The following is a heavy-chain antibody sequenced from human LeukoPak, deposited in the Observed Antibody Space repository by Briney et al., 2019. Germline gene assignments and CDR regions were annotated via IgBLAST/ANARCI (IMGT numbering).Heavy chain of an antibody. CDR2: IYYSGST. Sequence: PSETLSLTCTVSGGSISSSTYYWAWICQPPGKGLEWIGSIYYSGSTYYNPSLKSRVTISVDTSKNRFSLQLSSVTAADTAVYYCARGFSSSRFYPPLFDYWGQGTLVTVSS. CDR1: GGSISSSTYY. J-gene: IGHJ4*02. CDR3: ARGFSSSRFYPPLFDY. V-gene: IGHV4-39*01. D-gene: IGHD6-6*01.